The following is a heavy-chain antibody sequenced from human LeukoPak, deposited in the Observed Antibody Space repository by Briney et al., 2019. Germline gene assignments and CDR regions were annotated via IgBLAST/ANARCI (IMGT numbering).Heavy chain of an antibody. CDR3: ARGGMTTVTRGDLDY. Sequence: ASVKVSCKASGYTFTGYYMHWVRQAPGQGLEWMGWINPNSGGTNYAQKLQGRVTMTRDTSISTAYMELSRLRSDDTAVYYCARGGMTTVTRGDLDYWGQGTLVTVSS. V-gene: IGHV1-2*02. CDR1: GYTFTGYY. D-gene: IGHD4-17*01. CDR2: INPNSGGT. J-gene: IGHJ4*02.